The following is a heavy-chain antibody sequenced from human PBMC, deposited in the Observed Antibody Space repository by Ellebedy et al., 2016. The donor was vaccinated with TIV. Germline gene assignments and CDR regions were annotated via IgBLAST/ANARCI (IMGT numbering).Heavy chain of an antibody. J-gene: IGHJ4*02. CDR2: IYYTGST. Sequence: MPSETLSLTCTVSGGSISGLSHYSGWIRQTPGQGLEWIGSIYYTGSTYYNPSLKSRITTSIATSKNQFYLNLSSVTAADTAVYYCARDSTSVSRVGYWGPGTLVTVSS. D-gene: IGHD6-6*01. CDR3: ARDSTSVSRVGY. V-gene: IGHV4-39*07. CDR1: GGSISGLSHY.